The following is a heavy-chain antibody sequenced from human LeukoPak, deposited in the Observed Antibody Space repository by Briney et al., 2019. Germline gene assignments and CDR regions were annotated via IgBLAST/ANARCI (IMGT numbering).Heavy chain of an antibody. V-gene: IGHV3-49*03. J-gene: IGHJ4*02. CDR2: IRSKAYGGTT. Sequence: GRSLRLSCTASGFTFGDYAMSWFRQAPGKGLEWVGFIRSKAYGGTTEYAASVKGRFTISRDDSKSIAYLQMNSLKTEDTAVDYCTRDRSYYDILTGYPTFDYWGQGTLVTVSS. CDR1: GFTFGDYA. CDR3: TRDRSYYDILTGYPTFDY. D-gene: IGHD3-9*01.